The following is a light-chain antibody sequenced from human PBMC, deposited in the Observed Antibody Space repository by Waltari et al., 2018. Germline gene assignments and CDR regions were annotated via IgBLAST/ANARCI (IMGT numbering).Light chain of an antibody. CDR3: SSYGVRTI. V-gene: IGLV2-14*03. CDR1: SSDIGYYNY. J-gene: IGLJ2*01. CDR2: DVS. Sequence: QSALTQPASVSGSPGPSITISCAGTSSDIGYYNYVSWYHQHPGKAPRLMIYDVSNRPSWVSNRFSGSKSGNTASLTISGLQAEDEADYYCSSYGVRTIFGGGTKLTVL.